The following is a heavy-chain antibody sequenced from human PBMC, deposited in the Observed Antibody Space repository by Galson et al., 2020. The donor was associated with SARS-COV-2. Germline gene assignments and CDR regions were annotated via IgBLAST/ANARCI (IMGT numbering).Heavy chain of an antibody. CDR2: MNPNSGNT. CDR3: ARDGAGAAAGTGALSS. Sequence: ASVKVSCKASGYTFTNYEINWVRQAPGQGLEWMGWMNPNSGNTGYAQKFQGRVTMTRTTSISTAYMELNSLTSEDTAVYYCARDGAGAAAGTGALSSWGQGTLVTVSA. V-gene: IGHV1-8*01. CDR1: GYTFTNYE. D-gene: IGHD6-13*01. J-gene: IGHJ5*02.